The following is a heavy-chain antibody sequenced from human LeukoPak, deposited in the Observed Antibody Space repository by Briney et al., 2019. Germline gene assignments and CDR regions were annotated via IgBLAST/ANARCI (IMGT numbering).Heavy chain of an antibody. D-gene: IGHD6-19*01. CDR3: ARARGAVAIDY. J-gene: IGHJ4*02. CDR2: VDHSGST. V-gene: IGHV4-34*01. CDR1: SESFSGYY. Sequence: PSETLSLTCAVYSESFSGYYWTWLRQPLGKGLEWIGEVDHSGSTNYSPSVKSRVTISADTSKNQFSLKMRSVTAADTAVYYCARARGAVAIDYWGQGTLVTVSS.